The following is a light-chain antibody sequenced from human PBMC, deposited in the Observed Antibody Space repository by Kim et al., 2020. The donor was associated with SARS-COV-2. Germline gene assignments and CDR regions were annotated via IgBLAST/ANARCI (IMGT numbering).Light chain of an antibody. CDR3: QVWDSSSDWV. V-gene: IGLV3-21*04. CDR2: YDS. Sequence: VAPGKTAGITCGGNNIGSKSVHWYQQKPGQAPVLVIYYDSDRPSGIPERFSGSNSGNTATLTISRVEAGDEADYYCQVWDSSSDWVFGGGTQLTVL. J-gene: IGLJ3*02. CDR1: NIGSKS.